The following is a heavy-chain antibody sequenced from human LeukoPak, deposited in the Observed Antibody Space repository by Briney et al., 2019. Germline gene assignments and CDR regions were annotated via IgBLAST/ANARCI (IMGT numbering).Heavy chain of an antibody. V-gene: IGHV3-48*01. D-gene: IGHD6-19*01. Sequence: GGSLRLSCAASGFTFSSYSMNWVRQAPGKGLEWVSYISSSSTIYYADSVKGRFTISRDNAKHSLYLQMNSLRAEDTAVYYCARVLTGGWTPNDAFDIWGQGTMVTVSS. J-gene: IGHJ3*02. CDR3: ARVLTGGWTPNDAFDI. CDR2: ISSSSTI. CDR1: GFTFSSYS.